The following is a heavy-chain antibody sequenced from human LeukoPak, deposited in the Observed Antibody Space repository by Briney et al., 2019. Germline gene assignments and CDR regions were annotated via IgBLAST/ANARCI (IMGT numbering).Heavy chain of an antibody. J-gene: IGHJ5*02. CDR3: ARLEYSSSNWFDP. V-gene: IGHV3-30*04. CDR2: ISYDGSNK. Sequence: GRSLRLSCAASGFTFSSYAMHWVRQAPGKGLEWVAVISYDGSNKYYADSVKGRFTISRDNSKNTLYLQMNSLRAEDTAVYYCARLEYSSSNWFDPWGQGTLVTVSS. D-gene: IGHD6-6*01. CDR1: GFTFSSYA.